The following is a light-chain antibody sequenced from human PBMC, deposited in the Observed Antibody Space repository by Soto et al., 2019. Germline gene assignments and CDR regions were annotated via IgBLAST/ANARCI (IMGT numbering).Light chain of an antibody. CDR3: QQYGDSLVT. J-gene: IGKJ3*01. CDR2: GAS. V-gene: IGKV3-20*01. Sequence: EIVLTQSPGTLSLSPGERATLSCRASQNFSNNYLAWYQHTPGQAPRLLIYGASIRATGIPDGFSGSGSGTDFTLTISRLEPEDFAVYFCQQYGDSLVTFGPGTKVDVK. CDR1: QNFSNNY.